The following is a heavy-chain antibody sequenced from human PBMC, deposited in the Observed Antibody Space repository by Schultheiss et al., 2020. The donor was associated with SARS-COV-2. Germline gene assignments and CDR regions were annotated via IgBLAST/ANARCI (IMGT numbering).Heavy chain of an antibody. J-gene: IGHJ6*04. CDR2: IGTAGDT. CDR3: ARGGKYQRMDV. V-gene: IGHV3-13*01. Sequence: GGSLRLSCAASGFTFSSYDMHWVRQATGKGLEWVSAIGTAGDTYYPGSVKGRFTISRENAKNSLYLQMNSLRAGDTAVYYCARGGKYQRMDVWGKGTTVTVSS. D-gene: IGHD2-2*01. CDR1: GFTFSSYD.